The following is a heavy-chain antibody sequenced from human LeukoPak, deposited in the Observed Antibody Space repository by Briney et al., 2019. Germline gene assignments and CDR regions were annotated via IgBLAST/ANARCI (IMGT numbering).Heavy chain of an antibody. J-gene: IGHJ4*02. CDR1: GFTFSNYA. CDR3: AKDKALISGKSYFDY. V-gene: IGHV3-30*02. Sequence: GGSLRLSCAASGFTFSNYAIHWVRQAPGKGLEWVGFIWYDGSNNYHADSVKGRFTISRDNSKNTVHLQMNSLRAEDTAVYYCAKDKALISGKSYFDYWGQGALVTVPS. D-gene: IGHD1-26*01. CDR2: IWYDGSNN.